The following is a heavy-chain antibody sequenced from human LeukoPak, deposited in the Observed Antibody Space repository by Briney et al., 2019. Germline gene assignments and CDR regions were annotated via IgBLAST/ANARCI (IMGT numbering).Heavy chain of an antibody. CDR3: ARDSDYYYYMDV. D-gene: IGHD3-10*01. V-gene: IGHV1-18*01. CDR2: ISAYNGNT. CDR1: GYTFTSYG. J-gene: IGHJ6*03. Sequence: ASVKVSCKASGYTFTSYGISWVRQAPGQGLEWMGWISAYNGNTNYAQRLQGRVTMTTDTSTSTAYMELSSLRSDDTAVYYCARDSDYYYYMDVWGKGTTVTVSS.